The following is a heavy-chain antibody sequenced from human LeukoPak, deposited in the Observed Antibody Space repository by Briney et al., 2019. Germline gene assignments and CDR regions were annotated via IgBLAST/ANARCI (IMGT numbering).Heavy chain of an antibody. V-gene: IGHV4-38-2*01. CDR1: GYSISSGYY. CDR3: ARGGQLPYFDY. Sequence: SETLSLTCAVSGYSISSGYYWGWIRQPSGKGLEWIGSIYHSGSTYYNPSLKSRVTISVDTSKNQFSLKLSSVTAADTAVYYCARGGQLPYFDYWGQGTLVTVSS. CDR2: IYHSGST. D-gene: IGHD1-1*01. J-gene: IGHJ4*02.